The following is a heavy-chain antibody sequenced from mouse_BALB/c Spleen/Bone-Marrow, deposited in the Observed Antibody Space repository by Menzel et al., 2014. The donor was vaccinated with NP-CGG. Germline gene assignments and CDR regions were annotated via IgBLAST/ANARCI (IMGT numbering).Heavy chain of an antibody. Sequence: QVQLQQSGVELVKPGASVKLSCKASGNTLTSYDINWVRQRPEQGLEWIGWIFPGDSTTKYNEKFKGKAALSTDKSSSTVHMQLSRLTSEDSAVYFCVRSRLRDWYFDVWGAGTTVTIS. V-gene: IGHV1-85*01. CDR1: GNTLTSYD. CDR2: IFPGDSTT. D-gene: IGHD1-2*01. J-gene: IGHJ1*01. CDR3: VRSRLRDWYFDV.